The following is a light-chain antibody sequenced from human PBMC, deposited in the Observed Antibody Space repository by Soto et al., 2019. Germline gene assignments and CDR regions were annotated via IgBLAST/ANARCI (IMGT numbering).Light chain of an antibody. CDR2: GAS. J-gene: IGKJ2*01. Sequence: EIVLTQSPDTLSLSPGERATLSCRASQFFGSDYLAWYQQKPGQPPRLLIYGASRRATGIPDRFSGSGSGTDFTLTISSLEPEDVAVYYCQQHGTSPYTFGQGTVLEIK. V-gene: IGKV3-20*01. CDR1: QFFGSDY. CDR3: QQHGTSPYT.